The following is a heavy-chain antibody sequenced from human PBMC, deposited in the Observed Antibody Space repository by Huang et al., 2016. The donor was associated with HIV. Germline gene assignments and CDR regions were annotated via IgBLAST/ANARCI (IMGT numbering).Heavy chain of an antibody. Sequence: QLRLQESGPGLVRPSETLSLICTVSGGSITDSNYYWGWIRQPPGKGLEWIGSNYYSGDTDYNPSLKSRVTMSVDTSKNRFSLDIRSVAVADTAIYYCARHFGSWSGYFDSWGQGTLVPVSS. V-gene: IGHV4-39*01. CDR2: NYYSGDT. D-gene: IGHD3-10*01. CDR1: GGSITDSNYY. CDR3: ARHFGSWSGYFDS. J-gene: IGHJ4*02.